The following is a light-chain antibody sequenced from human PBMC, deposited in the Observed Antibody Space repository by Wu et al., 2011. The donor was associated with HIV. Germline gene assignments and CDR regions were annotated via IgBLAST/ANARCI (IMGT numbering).Light chain of an antibody. CDR1: QTVNSN. CDR2: DAS. CDR3: QQYGGAPFT. J-gene: IGKJ4*01. V-gene: IGKV3-20*01. Sequence: ETVLTQSPATLSLSPGERATLSCRASQTVNSNLAWYQQKPGQAPRLLMYDASSRATGIPARFSGSGSGTDFTLTISRLEPEDFAVYYCQQYGGAPFTFGEGPKWRS.